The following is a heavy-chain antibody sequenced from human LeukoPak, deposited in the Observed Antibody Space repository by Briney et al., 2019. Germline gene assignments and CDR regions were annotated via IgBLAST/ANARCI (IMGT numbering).Heavy chain of an antibody. CDR1: GGTFSSYA. Sequence: SVKVSFKASGGTFSSYAISWVRQAPGQGLEWMGRIIPIFGTANYAQKFQGRVTITTDESTSTAYMELSSLRSEDTAVYYCARKAYGDYDYWGQGTLVTVSS. D-gene: IGHD4-17*01. V-gene: IGHV1-69*05. CDR3: ARKAYGDYDY. J-gene: IGHJ4*02. CDR2: IIPIFGTA.